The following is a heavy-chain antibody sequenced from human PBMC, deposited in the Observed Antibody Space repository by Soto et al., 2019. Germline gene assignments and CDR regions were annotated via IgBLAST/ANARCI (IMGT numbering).Heavy chain of an antibody. J-gene: IGHJ3*02. V-gene: IGHV3-74*01. D-gene: IGHD3-9*01. Sequence: GVSLRLSCAASGFTFSSYWMHWVRQAPGKGLVWVSRINSDGSSTSYADSVKGRFTISRDNAKNTLYLQMNSLRAEDTAVYYCAKILRYFDWLFEGDAFDIWGQGTMVTVSS. CDR1: GFTFSSYW. CDR3: AKILRYFDWLFEGDAFDI. CDR2: INSDGSST.